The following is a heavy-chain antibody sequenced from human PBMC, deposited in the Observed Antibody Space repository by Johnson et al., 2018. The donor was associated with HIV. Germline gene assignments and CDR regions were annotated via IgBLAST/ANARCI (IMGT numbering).Heavy chain of an antibody. CDR2: ISFVGIKK. V-gene: IGHV3-30*03. J-gene: IGHJ3*02. D-gene: IGHD6-13*01. CDR3: ARIAARGAFDI. Sequence: QVQLVESGGGLVQPGGSLRLSCAASGFIFRNYWMHWVRQAPGKGLVWVAGISFVGIKKYYADSVKGRFTISRDNSKNTLYLQMNSLRVEDTAVYYCARIAARGAFDIWGQGTMVTVSS. CDR1: GFIFRNYW.